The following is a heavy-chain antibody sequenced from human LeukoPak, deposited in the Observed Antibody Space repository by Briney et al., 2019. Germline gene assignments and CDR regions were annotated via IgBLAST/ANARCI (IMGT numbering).Heavy chain of an antibody. CDR2: ISGSGGST. Sequence: GGSLRLSCAASGFTFSSYVMSWVRQAPGKGLEWVSTISGSGGSTYYADSVKGRFTISRDNSKNTLYLQMNSLRAEDTAVYYCARDNYYYYMDVWGKGTTVTISS. CDR1: GFTFSSYV. J-gene: IGHJ6*03. CDR3: ARDNYYYYMDV. V-gene: IGHV3-23*01.